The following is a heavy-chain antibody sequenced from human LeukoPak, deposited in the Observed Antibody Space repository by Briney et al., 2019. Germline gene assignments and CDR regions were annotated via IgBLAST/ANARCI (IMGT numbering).Heavy chain of an antibody. D-gene: IGHD6-13*01. Sequence: ASVKVSCKASGYTFTYYYMHWVRQAPGQGLEWMAIINTSSGSTNYAQKFQGRLTVTRDTSTSTVYMELSSLRSEDTAVYYCARPLTSAAGSYEFVYWGQGTLVTVSS. CDR2: INTSSGST. J-gene: IGHJ4*02. V-gene: IGHV1-46*01. CDR3: ARPLTSAAGSYEFVY. CDR1: GYTFTYYY.